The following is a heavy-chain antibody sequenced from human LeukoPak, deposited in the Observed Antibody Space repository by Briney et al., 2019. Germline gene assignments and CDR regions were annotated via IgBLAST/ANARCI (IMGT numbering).Heavy chain of an antibody. J-gene: IGHJ6*03. CDR2: IYYSGST. Sequence: SETLSLTCTVSGGSISSYYWSWIRQPPGKGLEWIGYIYYSGSTNYNPSLKSRVTISVDTSKNQFSLKLSSVTAADTAVYYCARAEYYGSGSEYYYMDVWGKGTTVTVSS. CDR3: ARAEYYGSGSEYYYMDV. CDR1: GGSISSYY. V-gene: IGHV4-59*01. D-gene: IGHD3-10*01.